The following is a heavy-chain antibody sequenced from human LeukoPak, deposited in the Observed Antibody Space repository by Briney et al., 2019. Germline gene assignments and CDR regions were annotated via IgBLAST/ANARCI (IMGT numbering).Heavy chain of an antibody. CDR1: GDSISGGYY. D-gene: IGHD3-10*01. V-gene: IGHV4-61*02. CDR3: ARDRGWGAFNA. Sequence: SETLSLTCTVAGDSISGGYYWDWIRQPAGKGLEWIGRIYFTGTTNYNPSLKSRVTITVEPSKSKFSLKLTSVTAADTAVYYCARDRGWGAFNAWGQGTRVTVSP. CDR2: IYFTGTT. J-gene: IGHJ3*01.